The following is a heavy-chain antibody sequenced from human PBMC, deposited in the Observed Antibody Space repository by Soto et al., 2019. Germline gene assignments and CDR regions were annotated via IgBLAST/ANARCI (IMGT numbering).Heavy chain of an antibody. D-gene: IGHD4-17*01. V-gene: IGHV3-23*01. CDR1: GFTFSSYS. Sequence: PGGSLRLSFAASGFTFSSYSMNWVRQAPGKGLEWVSTISGSGDNTDYVDSVKGRFTISRDNSKNTLYLQMNSLRAEDTAVYYCAKDPLTVTPYFDYWGQGTLVTVSS. J-gene: IGHJ4*02. CDR2: ISGSGDNT. CDR3: AKDPLTVTPYFDY.